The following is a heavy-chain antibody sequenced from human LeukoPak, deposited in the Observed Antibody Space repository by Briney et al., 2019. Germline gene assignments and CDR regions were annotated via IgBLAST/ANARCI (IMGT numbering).Heavy chain of an antibody. V-gene: IGHV3-30*02. J-gene: IGHJ5*02. CDR2: IRYDGSNK. CDR3: AALPVVPAEWFDP. CDR1: GFTFSSYG. D-gene: IGHD2-2*01. Sequence: GGSLRLSCAASGFTFSSYGMHWVRQAPGKGLEWVAFIRYDGSNKYYADSVKGRFTISRDNSKNTLYLQMNSLRAEDTAVYYCAALPVVPAEWFDPWGQGTLVTVSS.